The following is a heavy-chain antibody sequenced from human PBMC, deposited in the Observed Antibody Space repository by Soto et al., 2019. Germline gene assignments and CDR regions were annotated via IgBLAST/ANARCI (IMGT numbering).Heavy chain of an antibody. J-gene: IGHJ6*02. CDR3: ARDRDTRGDYDYYYYGMDV. CDR2: ISSSSSYI. D-gene: IGHD4-17*01. Sequence: EVQLVESGGGLVKPGGSLRLSCAASGFTFSSYSMNWVRQAPGKGLEWVSSISSSSSYIYYADSVKGRFTISRDNAKNSLYLQMNSLRAEDTAVYYCARDRDTRGDYDYYYYGMDVWGQGTTDTVSS. CDR1: GFTFSSYS. V-gene: IGHV3-21*01.